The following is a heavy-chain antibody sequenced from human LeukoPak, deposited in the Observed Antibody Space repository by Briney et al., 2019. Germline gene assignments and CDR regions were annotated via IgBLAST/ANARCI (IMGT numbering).Heavy chain of an antibody. D-gene: IGHD3-10*01. Sequence: SETLSLTCTVSGGSVSSYYWSWIRQPPGKGLEWIGYIYYSGSTNYNPSLKSRVTISVDTSKNQFSLKLSSVTSADTAVYYCARGYYYGSGSDFCYFDYWGQGTLVTVSS. CDR1: GGSVSSYY. V-gene: IGHV4-59*02. CDR3: ARGYYYGSGSDFCYFDY. CDR2: IYYSGST. J-gene: IGHJ4*02.